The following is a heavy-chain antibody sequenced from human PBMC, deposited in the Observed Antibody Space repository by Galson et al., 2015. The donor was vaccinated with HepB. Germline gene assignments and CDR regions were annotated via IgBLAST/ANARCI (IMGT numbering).Heavy chain of an antibody. J-gene: IGHJ4*02. V-gene: IGHV3-23*01. D-gene: IGHD5-12*01. CDR1: GFTFSTYA. CDR2: VSGSGGTI. CDR3: AKTCVATTYYDN. Sequence: SLRLSCAASGFTFSTYAMNWVRQAPGKGLEWVSAVSGSGGTIFYADSVKGRFTSSRDNSRNTLYLQMNTLRAEDTAVYYCAKTCVATTYYDNWGQGTLVTVSS.